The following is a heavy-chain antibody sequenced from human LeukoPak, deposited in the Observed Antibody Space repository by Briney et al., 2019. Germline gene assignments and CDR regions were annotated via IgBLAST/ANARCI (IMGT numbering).Heavy chain of an antibody. CDR2: MNPNSGNT. CDR1: GYTFTSYD. Sequence: ASVKISCKASGYTFTSYDINWVRQATGQGLEWMGWMNPNSGNTGYAQKFQGRVTMTRNTSISTAYMELSSLRSEDTAVYYCARGMYYYDSSGYYPSGFGYWGQGTLVTVSS. D-gene: IGHD3-22*01. J-gene: IGHJ4*02. CDR3: ARGMYYYDSSGYYPSGFGY. V-gene: IGHV1-8*01.